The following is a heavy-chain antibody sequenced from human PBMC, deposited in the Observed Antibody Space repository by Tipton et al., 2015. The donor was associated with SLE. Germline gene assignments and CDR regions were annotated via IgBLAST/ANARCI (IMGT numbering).Heavy chain of an antibody. CDR3: ARDTRGHSSSWSYYFDY. J-gene: IGHJ4*02. CDR1: GYTFTSYG. Sequence: QLVQSGAEVKKPGASVKVSCKASGYTFTSYGISWVRQAPGQGLEWMGRIIPILGIANYAQKFQGRVTITADKSTSTAYMELSSLRSEDTAVYYCARDTRGHSSSWSYYFDYWGQGTLVTVSS. D-gene: IGHD6-13*01. CDR2: IIPILGIA. V-gene: IGHV1-69*09.